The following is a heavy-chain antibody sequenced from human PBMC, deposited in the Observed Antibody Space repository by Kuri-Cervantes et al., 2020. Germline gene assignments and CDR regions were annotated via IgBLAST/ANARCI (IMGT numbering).Heavy chain of an antibody. V-gene: IGHV3-48*01. CDR3: AKDTTDSSITMIVVVIAYFDY. D-gene: IGHD3-22*01. CDR1: GFTFSSYS. Sequence: GESLKISCAASGFTFSSYSMNWVRQAPGKGLEWVSYISSSSSTIYCADSVKGRFTISRDNAKNSLYLQMNSLRAEDTAVYYCAKDTTDSSITMIVVVIAYFDYWGQGTLVTVSS. J-gene: IGHJ4*02. CDR2: ISSSSSTI.